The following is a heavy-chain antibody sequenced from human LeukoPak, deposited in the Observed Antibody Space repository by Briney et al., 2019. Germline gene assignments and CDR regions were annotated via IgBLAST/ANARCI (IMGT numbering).Heavy chain of an antibody. Sequence: SQTLSLTCTVSGGSISSGGYYWSWIRRHPGKGLEWIGYIYYSGSTYYNPSLKSRVTISVDTSKNQFSLKLSSVTAADTAVYYCARAPYDFWSGYYGYFDYWGQGTLVTVSS. CDR2: IYYSGST. J-gene: IGHJ4*02. CDR1: GGSISSGGYY. V-gene: IGHV4-31*03. CDR3: ARAPYDFWSGYYGYFDY. D-gene: IGHD3-3*01.